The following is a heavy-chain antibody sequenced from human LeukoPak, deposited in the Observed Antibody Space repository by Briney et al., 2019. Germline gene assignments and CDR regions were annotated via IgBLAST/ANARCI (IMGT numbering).Heavy chain of an antibody. CDR1: GFTFSSYA. CDR3: AKDRSPSATVTTSGY. J-gene: IGHJ4*02. CDR2: ISGSGGST. Sequence: GGSLRLSCAASGFTFSSYAMSWVRQAPGKGLEWVSAISGSGGSTYYADSVKGRFTISRDNSKNTLYLQMNSLRAGDTAVYYCAKDRSPSATVTTSGYWGQGTLVTVSS. D-gene: IGHD4-17*01. V-gene: IGHV3-23*01.